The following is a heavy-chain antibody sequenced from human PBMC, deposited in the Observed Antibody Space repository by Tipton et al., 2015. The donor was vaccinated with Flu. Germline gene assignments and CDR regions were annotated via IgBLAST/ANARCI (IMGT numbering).Heavy chain of an antibody. Sequence: TLSLTCAVSGYSISSGYYWGWIRQPPGKGLEWIGSIYHSGSTYYNPSLKSRVTISVDTSKNQFSLKLSSVTAADTAVYYCARPGLRYFDWLFPEGDAFDIWGQGTMVTVSS. CDR3: ARPGLRYFDWLFPEGDAFDI. V-gene: IGHV4-38-2*01. CDR1: GYSISSGYY. CDR2: IYHSGST. J-gene: IGHJ3*02. D-gene: IGHD3-9*01.